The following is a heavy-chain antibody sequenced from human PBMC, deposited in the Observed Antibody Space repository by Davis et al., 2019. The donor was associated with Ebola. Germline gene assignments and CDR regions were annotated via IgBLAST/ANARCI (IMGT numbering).Heavy chain of an antibody. CDR1: GFTFSSYA. V-gene: IGHV3-23*01. Sequence: GESLKISCTASGFTFSSYAMSWVRQAPGKGLEWVSAISGSGGSTYYADSVKGRFTISRDSSKNTLYLQMNSLRAEDTAIYYCAKDKNYDFWSGYPHDAFDIWGQGTMVTVSS. J-gene: IGHJ3*02. CDR3: AKDKNYDFWSGYPHDAFDI. CDR2: ISGSGGST. D-gene: IGHD3-3*01.